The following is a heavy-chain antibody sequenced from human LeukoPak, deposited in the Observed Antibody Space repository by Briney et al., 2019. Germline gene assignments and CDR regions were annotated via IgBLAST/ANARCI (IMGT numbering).Heavy chain of an antibody. V-gene: IGHV3-72*01. CDR3: VRAGYAHGLDV. CDR2: ITNKGTGYTT. D-gene: IGHD5-12*01. Sequence: PGGSLRLSCAAFGFTRSDHDMDWVRKAPGKGLEWVGRITNKGTGYTTKYAASVNGRFTISRDDSQNSLYLQMKSLKTDDTAVYYCVRAGYAHGLDVWGQGTTVTVSS. CDR1: GFTRSDHD. J-gene: IGHJ6*02.